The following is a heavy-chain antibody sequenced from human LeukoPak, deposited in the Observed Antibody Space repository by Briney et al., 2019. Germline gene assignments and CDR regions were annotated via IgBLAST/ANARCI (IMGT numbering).Heavy chain of an antibody. V-gene: IGHV4-30-4*08. CDR1: GGSFSGYY. CDR2: IYYSGST. CDR3: ARGTGYCSSTSCYTLDY. D-gene: IGHD2-2*02. Sequence: PSETLSLTCAVYGGSFSGYYWSWIRQPPGKGLEWIGYIYYSGSTYYNPSLKSRVTISVDTSKNQFSLKLSSVTAADTAVYYCARGTGYCSSTSCYTLDYWGQGTLVTVSS. J-gene: IGHJ4*02.